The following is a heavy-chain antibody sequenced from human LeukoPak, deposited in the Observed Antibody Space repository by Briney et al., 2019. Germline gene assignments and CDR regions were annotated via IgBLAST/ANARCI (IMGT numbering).Heavy chain of an antibody. J-gene: IGHJ4*01. CDR2: IQYDDSIE. Sequence: PGGSLRLSCAASGFTFSTFGMNWVRQAPDKGLEWVAFIQYDDSIEYYADSVKGRFTISRDNSKNTLYLQMNSLRGDDTAVYYCAKDQGVVGSYDYWGRGTLVTVSS. V-gene: IGHV3-30*02. CDR1: GFTFSTFG. D-gene: IGHD3-10*01. CDR3: AKDQGVVGSYDY.